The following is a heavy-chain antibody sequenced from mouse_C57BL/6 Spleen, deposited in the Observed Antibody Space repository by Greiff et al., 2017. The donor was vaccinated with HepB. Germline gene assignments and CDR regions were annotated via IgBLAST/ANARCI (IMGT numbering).Heavy chain of an antibody. CDR3: TKDYGRDYFDY. V-gene: IGHV14-4*01. Sequence: VQLQQSGAELVRPGASVKLSCTASGFNIKDDYMHWMKQRPEQGLEWIGWIDPENGDTEYASKFQGKATITADTSSNTAYLQLSSLTSEDTAVYYCTKDYGRDYFDYWGQGTTLTVSS. J-gene: IGHJ2*01. CDR1: GFNIKDDY. D-gene: IGHD1-1*01. CDR2: IDPENGDT.